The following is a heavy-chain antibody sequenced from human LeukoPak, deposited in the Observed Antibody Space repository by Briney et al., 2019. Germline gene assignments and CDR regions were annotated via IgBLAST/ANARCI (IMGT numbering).Heavy chain of an antibody. D-gene: IGHD3-9*01. CDR3: ATDHDWAFDY. J-gene: IGHJ4*02. CDR2: ISRTYEI. CDR1: GFTFNSYA. Sequence: PGGSLRLSCAASGFTFNSYAMNWVRQAPGKGLEWVAYISRTYEIHYADSVKDRFPSSRDNAANSLSLQMNNLRAEDTAVYFCATDHDWAFDYWGQGTLVTVSS. V-gene: IGHV3-21*05.